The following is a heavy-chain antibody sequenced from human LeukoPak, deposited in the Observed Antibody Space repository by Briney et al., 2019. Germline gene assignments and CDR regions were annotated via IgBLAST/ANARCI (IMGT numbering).Heavy chain of an antibody. CDR1: GFTFSNYA. CDR2: MSGSGGKT. Sequence: GGSLRLSCVASGFTFSNYAMTWVRQAPGKGLEWVSAMSGSGGKTYYADSVMVRFTISRDSSQNTLYLQMNNLRADDTAVYYCAKGKRVGAPYYFDSWGQGTLVTVSS. V-gene: IGHV3-23*01. J-gene: IGHJ4*02. D-gene: IGHD1-26*01. CDR3: AKGKRVGAPYYFDS.